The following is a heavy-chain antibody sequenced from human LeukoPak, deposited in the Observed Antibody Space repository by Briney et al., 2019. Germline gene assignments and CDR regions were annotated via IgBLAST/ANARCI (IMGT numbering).Heavy chain of an antibody. Sequence: GGSLRLSCAASGFTFSNYGMSWVRQAPGKGLEWVAVIWYDGSNKYYADSVKGRFTISRDNSKSTLYLQMNSLTAEDTAIYYCAKGATGGEDYWGQGTLVTVSS. D-gene: IGHD3-16*01. CDR1: GFTFSNYG. CDR2: IWYDGSNK. CDR3: AKGATGGEDY. J-gene: IGHJ4*02. V-gene: IGHV3-33*06.